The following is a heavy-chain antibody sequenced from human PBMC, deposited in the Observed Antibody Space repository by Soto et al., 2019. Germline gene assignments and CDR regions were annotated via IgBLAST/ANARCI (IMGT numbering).Heavy chain of an antibody. D-gene: IGHD5-18*01. CDR3: ALRGDTYGFDS. Sequence: SETLSLTCAVYGGSFSGYYWSWIRQPPGKGLEWIGDINHSGRTNYSPSLKSRVTISTDMSKNQFSLRLTSVTAEDTAVYYCALRGDTYGFDSWGQGTLVTVSS. V-gene: IGHV4-34*01. CDR2: INHSGRT. CDR1: GGSFSGYY. J-gene: IGHJ4*02.